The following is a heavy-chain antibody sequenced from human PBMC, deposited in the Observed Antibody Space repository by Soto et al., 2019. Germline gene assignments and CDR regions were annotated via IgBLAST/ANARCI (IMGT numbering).Heavy chain of an antibody. Sequence: GGSLRLSCAASGFTFSSYGRHGVRQAPGKGLRWVAVIWYDGSNKYYADSVKGRFTISRDNSKNTLYLQMNSLRAEDTAVYYCARDGYCSGGSCYSVPVFDYWGQGTLVTVSS. J-gene: IGHJ4*02. CDR1: GFTFSSYG. CDR2: IWYDGSNK. D-gene: IGHD2-15*01. V-gene: IGHV3-33*01. CDR3: ARDGYCSGGSCYSVPVFDY.